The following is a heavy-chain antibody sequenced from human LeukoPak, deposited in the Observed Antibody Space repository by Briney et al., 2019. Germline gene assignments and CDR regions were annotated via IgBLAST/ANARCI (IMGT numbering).Heavy chain of an antibody. CDR2: ISAYNGNT. J-gene: IGHJ4*02. Sequence: ASVKVSCKASGYTFTSYGISWVRQALGQGLEWMGWISAYNGNTNYAQKLQGRVTMTTDTSTSTAYMELRSLRSDDTAVYYCAREVDDSSGYYSDYWGQGTLVTVSS. D-gene: IGHD3-22*01. CDR1: GYTFTSYG. V-gene: IGHV1-18*01. CDR3: AREVDDSSGYYSDY.